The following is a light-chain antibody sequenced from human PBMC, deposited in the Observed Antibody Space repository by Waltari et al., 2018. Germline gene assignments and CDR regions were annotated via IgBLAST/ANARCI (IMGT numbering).Light chain of an antibody. J-gene: IGKJ4*01. V-gene: IGKV1-17*01. Sequence: DIQMTQSPSSLSASVGDRVTIACRASQGIRNDLGWFQQKPGRAPKRLVYAAFRLQTGVPSRFSGSGFGTEFTLTISSLRPEDFAIYYCLQHNTYPLTFGGGTKVEV. CDR1: QGIRND. CDR2: AAF. CDR3: LQHNTYPLT.